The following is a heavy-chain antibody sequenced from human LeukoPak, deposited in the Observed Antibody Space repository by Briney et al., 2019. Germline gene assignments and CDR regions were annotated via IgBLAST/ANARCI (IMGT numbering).Heavy chain of an antibody. Sequence: SETLSLTCAVYGGSFSGYYWSWIRQPPGKGLEWIGEINHSGSTNYNPSLKSRVTISVDTSKNQFSLNLNSVTAADTAVYHCARGGCSGGSCREGYFDYWGQGTLVTVSS. CDR3: ARGGCSGGSCREGYFDY. CDR1: GGSFSGYY. D-gene: IGHD2-15*01. CDR2: INHSGST. J-gene: IGHJ4*02. V-gene: IGHV4-34*01.